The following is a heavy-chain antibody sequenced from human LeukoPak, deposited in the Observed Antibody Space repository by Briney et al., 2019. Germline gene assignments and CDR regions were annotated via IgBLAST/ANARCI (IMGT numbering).Heavy chain of an antibody. CDR3: ARDQGLWFGELLPHGEYFQH. V-gene: IGHV1-69*01. J-gene: IGHJ1*01. D-gene: IGHD3-10*01. CDR2: IIPMFGRT. Sequence: GSSVKVSCKASGGTFSGYAFSWVRQAPGQGLEWMGGIIPMFGRTNYAQTFQGRVTITADESTSTAYMELTGLRSDDTAVYYCARDQGLWFGELLPHGEYFQHWGQGTLVTVSS. CDR1: GGTFSGYA.